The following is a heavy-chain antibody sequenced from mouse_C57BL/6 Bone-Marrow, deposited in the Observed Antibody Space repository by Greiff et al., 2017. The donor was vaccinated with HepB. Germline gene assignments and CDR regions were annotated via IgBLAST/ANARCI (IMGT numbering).Heavy chain of an antibody. V-gene: IGHV5-17*01. CDR1: GFTFSDYG. J-gene: IGHJ1*03. CDR2: ISSGSSTI. CDR3: AKIYYGNYDWYFDV. D-gene: IGHD2-1*01. Sequence: DVQLVESGGGLVKPGGSLKLSCAASGFTFSDYGMHWVRQAPEKGLEWVAYISSGSSTIYYADTVKGRFTISRDNAKNTLFLQMTSLRSEDTAMYYCAKIYYGNYDWYFDVWGTGTTVTVSS.